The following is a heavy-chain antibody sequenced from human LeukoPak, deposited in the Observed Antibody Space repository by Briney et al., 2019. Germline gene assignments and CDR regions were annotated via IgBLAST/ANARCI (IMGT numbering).Heavy chain of an antibody. J-gene: IGHJ6*02. Sequence: SETLSLTCTVSGDSISSITSYWGWIRQPPGKGLEWIGTIYYSGSTYYSPSLTSRVTVSVDTSENQSSLKLSSVTAADTAVYYCARAHSIASYYYGVDVWGQGTTVTVSS. V-gene: IGHV4-39*07. CDR1: GDSISSITSY. CDR2: IYYSGST. D-gene: IGHD2/OR15-2a*01. CDR3: ARAHSIASYYYGVDV.